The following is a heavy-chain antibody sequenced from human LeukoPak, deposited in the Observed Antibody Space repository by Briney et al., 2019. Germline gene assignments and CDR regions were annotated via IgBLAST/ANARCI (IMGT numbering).Heavy chain of an antibody. CDR2: IYSGGST. V-gene: IGHV3-66*02. Sequence: GGSLRLSCAASGFTVSSNYMSWVRQAPGKGLEWVSVIYSGGSTYYADSVKGRFTISRDISKNTLYLQMNSLRAEDTAVYYCASRRGGEVGNSTLDYWGPGTLVTVSS. D-gene: IGHD4-23*01. CDR1: GFTVSSNY. J-gene: IGHJ4*02. CDR3: ASRRGGEVGNSTLDY.